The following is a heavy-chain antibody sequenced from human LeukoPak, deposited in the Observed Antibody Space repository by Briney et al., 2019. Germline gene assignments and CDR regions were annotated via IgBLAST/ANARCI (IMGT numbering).Heavy chain of an antibody. CDR1: GGSISSSSYY. D-gene: IGHD2-2*01. CDR3: ARHDRRHCNSTSCSSYWYFDL. J-gene: IGHJ2*01. V-gene: IGHV4-39*01. Sequence: SETLSLTCTVSGGSISSSSYYWGWIRQPPGKGLEWIGSIYYSGSTYYNPSLKSRVTISVDTSKYQFSLKLSSVTDADTAVYYCARHDRRHCNSTSCSSYWYFDLWGRGTLVTVSS. CDR2: IYYSGST.